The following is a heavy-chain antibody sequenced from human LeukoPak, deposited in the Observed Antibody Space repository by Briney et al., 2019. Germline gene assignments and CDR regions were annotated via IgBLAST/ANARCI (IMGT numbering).Heavy chain of an antibody. D-gene: IGHD5-18*01. Sequence: GGSLRLSCAASGFTFNNYWMHWVRQAPGKGLVWVSRISKDGSTTNYADSVKGRFTISRDNAKNTLYLQINSLTAEDTALYYCARGASSGYRIDYWGQGTLVTASS. CDR2: ISKDGSTT. CDR3: ARGASSGYRIDY. CDR1: GFTFNNYW. J-gene: IGHJ4*02. V-gene: IGHV3-74*01.